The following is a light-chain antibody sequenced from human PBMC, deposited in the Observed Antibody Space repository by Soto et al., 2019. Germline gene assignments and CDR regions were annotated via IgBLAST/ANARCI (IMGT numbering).Light chain of an antibody. CDR2: EDT. V-gene: IGLV2-23*01. CDR3: CSYAGSSTYV. Sequence: QSALTQPASVSGSAGQSITISCTGTSSDVGNYNLVSWYLHHPGKAPKLLIYEDTKLPSGVSNRFSGSRSGNTASLTVSGLQAEDETDYYCCSYAGSSTYVFGTRTKLTVL. J-gene: IGLJ1*01. CDR1: SSDVGNYNL.